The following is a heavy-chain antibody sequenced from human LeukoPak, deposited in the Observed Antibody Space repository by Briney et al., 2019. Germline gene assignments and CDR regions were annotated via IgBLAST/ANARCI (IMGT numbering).Heavy chain of an antibody. CDR2: ISYDGSNK. J-gene: IGHJ4*02. CDR3: ARTFLAAYFDY. Sequence: GGSLRLSCAASGFTFSSYGMHWVRQAPGKGLEWVAVISYDGSNKYYADSVKGRFTISRDNSKNTLYLQMNSLRAEDTAVYYCARTFLAAYFDYWGQGTLVTVSS. D-gene: IGHD6-6*01. V-gene: IGHV3-30*03. CDR1: GFTFSSYG.